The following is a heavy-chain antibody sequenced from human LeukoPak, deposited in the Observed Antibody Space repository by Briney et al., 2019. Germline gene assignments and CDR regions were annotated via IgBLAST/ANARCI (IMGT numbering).Heavy chain of an antibody. CDR1: GLSISGQW. Sequence: GGSLRLSCVASGLSISGQWMNWVRQAPGQXLEWVANIKHDGSEEHYVDSVKGRFTISRDDGRNSVPLQMNSVRAEDPAVYYCGYTNNFYHWGQGTLVVVSS. CDR2: IKHDGSEE. V-gene: IGHV3-7*01. J-gene: IGHJ4*02. D-gene: IGHD3-16*02. CDR3: GYTNNFYH.